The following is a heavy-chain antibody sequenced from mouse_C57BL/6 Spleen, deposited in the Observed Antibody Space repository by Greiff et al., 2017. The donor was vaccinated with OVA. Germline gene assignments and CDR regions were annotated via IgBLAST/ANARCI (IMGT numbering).Heavy chain of an antibody. CDR2: IHPNSGST. V-gene: IGHV1-64*01. J-gene: IGHJ3*01. D-gene: IGHD2-4*01. CDR3: LYYDYDGGFAY. CDR1: GYTFTSYW. Sequence: VQLQQPGAELVKPGASVKLSCKASGYTFTSYWMHWVKQRPGQGLEWIGMIHPNSGSTNYNEKFKSKATLTVDKSSSTAYMQLSSLTSEDSAVYYCLYYDYDGGFAYWGQGTLVTVSA.